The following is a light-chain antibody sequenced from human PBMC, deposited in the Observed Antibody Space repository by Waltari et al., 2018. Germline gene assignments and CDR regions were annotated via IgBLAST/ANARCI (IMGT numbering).Light chain of an antibody. V-gene: IGKV4-1*01. CDR2: WAS. CDR1: QSVLYTANNKNF. CDR3: QQFHSTPVT. J-gene: IGKJ2*01. Sequence: DIVMTQSPDSLAVSLGERATINCKASQSVLYTANNKNFLTWYQQKPGQPPKLLIYWASTRESGVPDRFSGSGSWTDFTLTISSLQAEDVAVYYCQQFHSTPVTFGQGTKLEIK.